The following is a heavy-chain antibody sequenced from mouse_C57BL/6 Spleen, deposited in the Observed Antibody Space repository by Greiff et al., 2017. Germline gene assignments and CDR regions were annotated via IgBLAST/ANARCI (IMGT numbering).Heavy chain of an antibody. D-gene: IGHD1-1*01. V-gene: IGHV1-55*01. J-gene: IGHJ1*03. CDR3: ARGLYGSSGGYFDV. Sequence: QVHVKQPGAELVKPGASVKMSCKASGYTFTSYWITWVKQRPGQGLEWIGDIYPGSGSTNYNEKFKSKATLTVDTSSSTAYMKLSSLTSEDSAVYYCARGLYGSSGGYFDVWGTGTTVTVSS. CDR2: IYPGSGST. CDR1: GYTFTSYW.